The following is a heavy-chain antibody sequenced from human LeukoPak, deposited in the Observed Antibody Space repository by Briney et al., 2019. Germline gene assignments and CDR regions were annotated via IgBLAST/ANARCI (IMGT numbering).Heavy chain of an antibody. CDR3: ARGGYYYDSSGYYAPMPFDY. J-gene: IGHJ4*02. CDR1: GGSFSGYY. V-gene: IGHV4-34*01. D-gene: IGHD3-22*01. Sequence: SETLSLTCAVSGGSFSGYYWTWIRQPPGKGLEWIGEINHSGSANYNPSLMSRVTISLDTSKNHFSLNLGSVTAADTAVYYCARGGYYYDSSGYYAPMPFDYWGQGTLVTVSS. CDR2: INHSGSA.